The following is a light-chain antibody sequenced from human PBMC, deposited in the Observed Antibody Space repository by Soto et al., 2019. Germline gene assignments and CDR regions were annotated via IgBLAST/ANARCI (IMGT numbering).Light chain of an antibody. CDR1: QSISTY. Sequence: DIEVTQYTSSLSASVGDRVTITFRASQSISTYLNWYQQKPGKAPKVLIYAASILQSGVPSRFSGSGSGTDFTLTITRLQPEDFATYYCQQSSTLPLTFGGRGKV. V-gene: IGKV1-39*01. J-gene: IGKJ4*01. CDR3: QQSSTLPLT. CDR2: AAS.